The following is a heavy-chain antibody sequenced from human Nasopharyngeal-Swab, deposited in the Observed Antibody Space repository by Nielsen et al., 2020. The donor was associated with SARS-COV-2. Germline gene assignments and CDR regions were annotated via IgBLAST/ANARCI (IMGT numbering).Heavy chain of an antibody. V-gene: IGHV3-53*01. D-gene: IGHD5-12*01. Sequence: GESLKISCAASGFTVSSNYMSWVRQAPGKGLEWVSVIYSGDSTKYADSVKGRFTISRDNSKNTLDLQMNSLRAEDTAMYYCAKNRDSGDDSGEYYHYYGMDVWGQGTSVTVS. CDR2: IYSGDST. CDR1: GFTVSSNY. CDR3: AKNRDSGDDSGEYYHYYGMDV. J-gene: IGHJ6*02.